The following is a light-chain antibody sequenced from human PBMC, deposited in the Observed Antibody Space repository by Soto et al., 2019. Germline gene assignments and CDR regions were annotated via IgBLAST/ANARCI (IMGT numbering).Light chain of an antibody. CDR1: QSVSSN. Sequence: EFVSKHSPATLSVSKGEGATLSCRASQSVSSNLAWHQQKPGQAPRILMYDASTRATGIPARFSGSGSGTEFTLTISSLQSEDFATYYCLQDHDDSWTFGQVTKVDNK. V-gene: IGKV3-15*01. J-gene: IGKJ1*01. CDR2: DAS. CDR3: LQDHDDSWT.